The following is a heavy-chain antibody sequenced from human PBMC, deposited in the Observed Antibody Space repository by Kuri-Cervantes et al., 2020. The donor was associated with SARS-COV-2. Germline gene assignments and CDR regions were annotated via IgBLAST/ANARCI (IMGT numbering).Heavy chain of an antibody. D-gene: IGHD3-22*01. CDR2: ISSSSSYI. V-gene: IGHV3-21*01. J-gene: IGHJ6*02. Sequence: GESLKISCAASGFTFSSYSMNWVRQAPGKGLEWVSSISSSSSYIYYADSVKGRVTISRDNAKNSLYLQMNSLRAEDTAVYYCASDGYYDSSGCYYYYGRDVWGQGTTVTVSS. CDR1: GFTFSSYS. CDR3: ASDGYYDSSGCYYYYGRDV.